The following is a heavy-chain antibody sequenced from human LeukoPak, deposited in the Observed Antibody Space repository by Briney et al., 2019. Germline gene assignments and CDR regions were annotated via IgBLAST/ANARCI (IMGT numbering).Heavy chain of an antibody. CDR3: AKGTTYYYYYMDV. CDR1: GFTFSSYA. CDR2: ISGSGGST. Sequence: PGGSLRLSCAASGFTFSSYAMSWVRQAPGKGLGWVSAISGSGGSTYYADSVKGRFTISRDNSKNTLYLQMNSLRAEDTAVYYCAKGTTYYYYYMDVWGKGTTVTVSS. D-gene: IGHD1-7*01. J-gene: IGHJ6*03. V-gene: IGHV3-23*01.